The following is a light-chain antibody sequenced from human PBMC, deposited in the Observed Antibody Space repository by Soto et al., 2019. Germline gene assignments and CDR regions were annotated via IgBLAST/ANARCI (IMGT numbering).Light chain of an antibody. J-gene: IGKJ1*01. Sequence: IQMTQSPSAPSASVGDRVTITCRASQSISSWLAWYQQKPGKAPKLLIYDASRLESGVPSRFSGSGSGTEFTLTISSLQPDDFATYYCQQYNSYQGTFGQGTKVDI. V-gene: IGKV1-5*01. CDR3: QQYNSYQGT. CDR1: QSISSW. CDR2: DAS.